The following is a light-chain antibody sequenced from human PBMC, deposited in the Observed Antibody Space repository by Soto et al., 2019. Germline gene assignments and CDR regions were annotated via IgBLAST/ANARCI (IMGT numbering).Light chain of an antibody. CDR3: SSYTSSSTLMV. CDR1: SSDVGGYNY. J-gene: IGLJ2*01. CDR2: DVS. V-gene: IGLV2-14*01. Sequence: QSVLTQPASVSGSPGQSITISCTGTSSDVGGYNYVSWYQQHPGKAPKLMIYDVSNRPSGASNRFSGSKSGSTAALTISGLQAEDEADYYCSSYTSSSTLMVFGGGTKLTVL.